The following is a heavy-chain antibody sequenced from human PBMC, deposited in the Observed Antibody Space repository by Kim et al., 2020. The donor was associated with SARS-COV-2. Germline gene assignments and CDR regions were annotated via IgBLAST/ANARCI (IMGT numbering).Heavy chain of an antibody. V-gene: IGHV3-48*03. J-gene: IGHJ4*02. CDR3: ASGGLEWIQLWAFDY. Sequence: GGSLRLSCAASGFTFSSYEMNWVRQAPGKGLEWVSYISSSGSTIYYADSVKGRFTISRDNAKNSLYLQMNSLRAEDTAVYYCASGGLEWIQLWAFDYWGKGTLVTVSS. CDR2: ISSSGSTI. D-gene: IGHD5-18*01. CDR1: GFTFSSYE.